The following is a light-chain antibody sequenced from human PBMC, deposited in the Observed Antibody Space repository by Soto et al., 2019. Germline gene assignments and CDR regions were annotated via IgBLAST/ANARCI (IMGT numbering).Light chain of an antibody. Sequence: DVVMTQSPLSLPFTLGQPASISCRSSQSLVHSDGNSYLKWFHQRPGQSPRRLIYKVSNRDSGVPDRFSGSGAGTDFTLKISRVEAEDVGVYYCMQNAHWHHTFDQGTKVDIK. CDR2: KVS. CDR3: MQNAHWHHT. V-gene: IGKV2-30*02. J-gene: IGKJ2*01. CDR1: QSLVHSDGNSY.